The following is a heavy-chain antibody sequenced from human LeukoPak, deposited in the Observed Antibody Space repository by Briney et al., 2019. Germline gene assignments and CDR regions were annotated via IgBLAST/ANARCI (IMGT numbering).Heavy chain of an antibody. CDR2: ISSRSSYT. CDR1: GFTFSDYY. D-gene: IGHD5-24*01. J-gene: IGHJ4*02. V-gene: IGHV3-11*06. CDR3: ASSLTPGDGYNSRPFDY. Sequence: GGSLRLSCAASGFTFSDYYMSWIRQAPGKGLEWVSYISSRSSYTKYADSVKGRFTISRDNAKNSLHLQMNSLRVEDTAVYYCASSLTPGDGYNSRPFDYWGQGTLVTVSS.